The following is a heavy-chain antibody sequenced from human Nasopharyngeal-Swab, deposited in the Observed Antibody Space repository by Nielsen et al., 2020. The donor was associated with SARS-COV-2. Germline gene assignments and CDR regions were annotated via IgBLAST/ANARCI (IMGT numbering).Heavy chain of an antibody. V-gene: IGHV7-4-1*02. CDR3: AVRSDHYYYYGMDV. Sequence: ASVKVSCKASRYTFTSYPMNWVRQAPGQGLEWMGWINTNTGNPTYAQGFTGRFVFSLDTSVSTAYLQISSLKAEDTAVYYCAVRSDHYYYYGMDVWGQGTTVTVSS. CDR1: RYTFTSYP. J-gene: IGHJ6*02. CDR2: INTNTGNP. D-gene: IGHD4-17*01.